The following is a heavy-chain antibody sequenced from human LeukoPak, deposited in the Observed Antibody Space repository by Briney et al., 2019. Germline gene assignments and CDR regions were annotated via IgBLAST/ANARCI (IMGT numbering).Heavy chain of an antibody. CDR1: GGSISSYY. D-gene: IGHD6-13*01. V-gene: IGHV4-59*08. J-gene: IGHJ5*02. Sequence: SETLSLTCTVSGGSISSYYWSWIRQPPGKGLEWIGYIYYSGSTNYNPSLKSRVTISVDTSKNQFSLKLSSVTAADTAVYYCARQPYGSSWSGWFDPWGQGTLVTVSS. CDR2: IYYSGST. CDR3: ARQPYGSSWSGWFDP.